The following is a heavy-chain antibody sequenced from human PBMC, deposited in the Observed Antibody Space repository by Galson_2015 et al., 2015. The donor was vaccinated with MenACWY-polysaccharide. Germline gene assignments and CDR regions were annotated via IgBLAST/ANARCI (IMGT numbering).Heavy chain of an antibody. J-gene: IGHJ4*02. D-gene: IGHD6-19*01. Sequence: LRLSCAASGFTFSTYSMTWIRQPPGKGLEWIGTTSYTGSTYYNPSLKGRVAFSTDTSNNHFSLTVTSVTAADTAVYFCARRRKRVAGEFDYWGQGTLVTVSS. V-gene: IGHV4-59*04. CDR3: ARRRKRVAGEFDY. CDR1: GFTFSTYS. CDR2: TSYTGST.